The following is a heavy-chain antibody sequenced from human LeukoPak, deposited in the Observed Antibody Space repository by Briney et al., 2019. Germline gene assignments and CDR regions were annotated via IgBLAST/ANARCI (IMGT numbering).Heavy chain of an antibody. Sequence: GGSLRLSCAVSGFTFTSYAMSWVRQAPGKGLEWVSSISAIDGSTYYPNSVKGRFTISRDTSKNTLYLQMNSLRAEVTAVYYCAKNSRTGSTWYYHMDVWGKGTTVTVSS. CDR2: ISAIDGST. V-gene: IGHV3-23*01. CDR3: AKNSRTGSTWYYHMDV. D-gene: IGHD1-7*01. J-gene: IGHJ6*03. CDR1: GFTFTSYA.